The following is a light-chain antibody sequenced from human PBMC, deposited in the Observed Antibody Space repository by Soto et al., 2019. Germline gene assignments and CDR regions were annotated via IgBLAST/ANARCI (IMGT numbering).Light chain of an antibody. CDR2: AAS. Sequence: DIQMTQSPSSVSASVGDRVTITCRASQGISSWLAWYQQKPGTAPKLRSEAASSLQSGVPSRVSGSGAGTDFTLTISSLQPEDFATYDCQQANSFPITVGQGTRLEIK. CDR3: QQANSFPIT. CDR1: QGISSW. J-gene: IGKJ5*01. V-gene: IGKV1-12*01.